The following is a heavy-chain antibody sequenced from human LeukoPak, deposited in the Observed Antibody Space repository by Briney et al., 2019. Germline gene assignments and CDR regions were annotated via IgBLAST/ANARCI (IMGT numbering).Heavy chain of an antibody. V-gene: IGHV3-21*01. J-gene: IGHJ4*02. D-gene: IGHD6-13*01. CDR1: GFTFSSYS. CDR2: ISGSSTYI. CDR3: ARGPSSRFDY. Sequence: GGSLRLSCAASGFTFSSYSMNWVRQAPGKGLEWVSSISGSSTYISYADSVKGRFTISRDNTKNSLYLHMNSLRAEDTAVYYCARGPSSRFDYWGQGISVTVSS.